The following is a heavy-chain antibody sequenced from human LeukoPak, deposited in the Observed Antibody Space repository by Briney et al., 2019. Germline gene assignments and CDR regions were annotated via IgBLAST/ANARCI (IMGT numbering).Heavy chain of an antibody. CDR3: ARDETVTRNPYYFDY. Sequence: SETLSLTCAVYGGCFSGYYWSWIRQPPGKGLEWVGEINHSGSTNYNPSLKSRVTISVDTSKNQFSLKLSSVTAADTAVYYCARDETVTRNPYYFDYWGQGTLVTVSS. J-gene: IGHJ4*02. D-gene: IGHD4-17*01. CDR1: GGCFSGYY. CDR2: INHSGST. V-gene: IGHV4-34*01.